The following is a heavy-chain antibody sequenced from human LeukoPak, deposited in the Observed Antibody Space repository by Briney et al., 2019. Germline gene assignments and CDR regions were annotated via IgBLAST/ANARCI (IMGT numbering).Heavy chain of an antibody. CDR2: FYYSGST. V-gene: IGHV4-59*01. CDR1: GGSFSGYY. D-gene: IGHD5-12*01. Sequence: PSETLSLTCAVYGGSFSGYYWSWIRQPPGKGLEWIGYFYYSGSTNYNPSLKSRVTMSVDTSKNQFSLKLSSVTAADTAVYYCARYVDVVATSDAFDIWGQGTMVTVSS. J-gene: IGHJ3*02. CDR3: ARYVDVVATSDAFDI.